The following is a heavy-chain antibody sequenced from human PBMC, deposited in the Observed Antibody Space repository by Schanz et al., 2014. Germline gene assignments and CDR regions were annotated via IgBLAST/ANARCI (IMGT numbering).Heavy chain of an antibody. CDR2: IYSGVST. Sequence: EVQLVESGGDLVQPGGSQRLSCAASGFIVSSTYMTWVRQAPGKGLEWVSIIYSGVSTYYADSVKGRFTISRDNSKNTLYLQMNSLRAEDTAVYYCAKDVRPVANTVHFYYMDVWGQGTTVTVSS. CDR1: GFIVSSTY. V-gene: IGHV3-66*01. J-gene: IGHJ6*02. CDR3: AKDVRPVANTVHFYYMDV. D-gene: IGHD6-19*01.